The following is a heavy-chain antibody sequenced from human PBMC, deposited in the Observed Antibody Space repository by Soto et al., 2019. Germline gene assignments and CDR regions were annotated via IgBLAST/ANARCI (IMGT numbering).Heavy chain of an antibody. CDR3: AKDGRVLRYFDWYQSGMDV. J-gene: IGHJ6*02. D-gene: IGHD3-9*01. CDR2: ISYDGSNK. Sequence: TGGSLRLSCAASGFTFSSYGMHWVRQAPGKGLVWVAVISYDGSNKYYADSVKGRFTISRDNSKNTLYLQMNSLRAEDTAVYYCAKDGRVLRYFDWYQSGMDVWGQGTTVTVSS. CDR1: GFTFSSYG. V-gene: IGHV3-30*18.